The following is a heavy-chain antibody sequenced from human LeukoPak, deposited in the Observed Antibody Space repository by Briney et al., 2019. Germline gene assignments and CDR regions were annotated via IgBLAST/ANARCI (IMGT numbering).Heavy chain of an antibody. Sequence: GEPLKISCKGSGYSFTSYWIGWVRQMPGKGLEWRGIIYPGDSDTRYSPSFQGQVTISADKSISTAYLQWSNLKASDTAMYYCARRYCSGGSCYYFDYWGQGTLVTVSS. V-gene: IGHV5-51*01. CDR2: IYPGDSDT. CDR1: GYSFTSYW. J-gene: IGHJ4*02. D-gene: IGHD2-15*01. CDR3: ARRYCSGGSCYYFDY.